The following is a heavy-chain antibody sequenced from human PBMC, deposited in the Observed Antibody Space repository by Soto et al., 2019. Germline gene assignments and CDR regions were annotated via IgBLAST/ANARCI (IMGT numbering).Heavy chain of an antibody. CDR3: AKGEGEYRAPSF. CDR2: ISSTGGST. J-gene: IGHJ4*02. CDR1: GFTFSSYA. D-gene: IGHD6-6*01. V-gene: IGHV3-23*01. Sequence: EVQLLESGGGLVQPGGSLRLSCAASGFTFSSYAMSWVRQAPRKGLEWVSVISSTGGSTYYADSVKGRFTISRDNSKNALDLQMNRLRPEDTALYYCAKGEGEYRAPSFWGQGTLVTVSS.